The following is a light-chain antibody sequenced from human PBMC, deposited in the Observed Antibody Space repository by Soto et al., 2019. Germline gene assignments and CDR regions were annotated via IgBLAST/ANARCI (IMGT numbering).Light chain of an antibody. J-gene: IGKJ1*01. Sequence: DIQMTQSPSTLSASVGDRVTITCRASQSISSWLAWYQQKPGTAPNLLIYKASTLQGGVPSRFSGSGSGTELPLPISSLQPDDAAIYYCHEYCDIWTFGQGTMVQLK. CDR3: HEYCDIWT. V-gene: IGKV1-5*03. CDR1: QSISSW. CDR2: KAS.